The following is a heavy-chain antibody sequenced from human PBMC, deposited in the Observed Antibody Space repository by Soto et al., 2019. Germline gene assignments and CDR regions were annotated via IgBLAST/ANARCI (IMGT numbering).Heavy chain of an antibody. CDR2: ISDSGGST. CDR3: AKGREYSSAWLDY. V-gene: IGHV3-23*01. CDR1: GFTLSNYA. J-gene: IGHJ4*02. D-gene: IGHD6-6*01. Sequence: EVQLLESGGGLVQPGGALRLSCAASGFTLSNYAMNWVRQAPGKVLEWVSDISDSGGSTYYADSVKGRFIISRDNSKNTPYLQMNSLRAEDTAVYYCAKGREYSSAWLDYWGQGTLVTVSS.